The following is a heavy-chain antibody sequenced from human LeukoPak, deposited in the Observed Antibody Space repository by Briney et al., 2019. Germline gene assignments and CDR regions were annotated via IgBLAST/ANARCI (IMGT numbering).Heavy chain of an antibody. CDR2: IIPILGIA. D-gene: IGHD3-22*01. CDR3: ARDRILGDSSCNGYYFGC. V-gene: IGHV1-69*04. Sequence: ASVKVSCKASGGTFSSYVIRWVRQAPGQGLEWMGRIIPILGIANYAQKFQGRVTITADKSTSTAYMELSSLRSEDTAVYYCARDRILGDSSCNGYYFGCWGQGTLVTVSS. CDR1: GGTFSSYV. J-gene: IGHJ4*02.